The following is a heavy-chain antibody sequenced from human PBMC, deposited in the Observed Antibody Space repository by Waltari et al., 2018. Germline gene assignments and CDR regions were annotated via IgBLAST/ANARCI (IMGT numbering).Heavy chain of an antibody. CDR1: GGSISSYY. CDR2: IYYSGST. J-gene: IGHJ6*02. D-gene: IGHD6-19*01. V-gene: IGHV4-59*08. Sequence: QVQLQESGPGLVKPSETLSLTCTVSGGSISSYYWSWIRQPPGKGLEWIWYIYYSGSTTYNPALQSRVTISVDTSKNQFSLKLSSVTAADTAVYYCASLPGYSSGWLYYYYGMDVWGQGTTVTVSS. CDR3: ASLPGYSSGWLYYYYGMDV.